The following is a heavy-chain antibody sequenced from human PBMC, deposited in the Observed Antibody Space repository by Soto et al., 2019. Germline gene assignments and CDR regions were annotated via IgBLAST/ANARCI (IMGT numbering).Heavy chain of an antibody. D-gene: IGHD2-21*01. J-gene: IGHJ3*02. V-gene: IGHV1-69*06. CDR2: IIPMFDAT. Sequence: QVQLVQSGAEVKKPGSSVKVSCKASRDTFSSYAISWVRQAPGQGLEWMGGIIPMFDATNYAQKFQGRVTMTANKSTTTAYVELNRLKSEDTAVYFCATDWALFGDATPHYSYCLDIWCPGTTITVSS. CDR3: ATDWALFGDATPHYSYCLDI. CDR1: RDTFSSYA.